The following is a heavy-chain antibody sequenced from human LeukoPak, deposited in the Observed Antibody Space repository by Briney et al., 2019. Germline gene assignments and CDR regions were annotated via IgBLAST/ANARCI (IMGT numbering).Heavy chain of an antibody. J-gene: IGHJ2*01. CDR1: GFTFSTYW. D-gene: IGHD1-14*01. CDR3: VRLYKIEGADL. Sequence: PGGSLRLSXAASGFTFSTYWMHWVRQTPGEGLVWVSSIRNDGTTTNYADSVKGRFTISRDNAKNTLYLQMSSLRAEDTAVYYCVRLYKIEGADLWGRGTLVTVSS. V-gene: IGHV3-74*01. CDR2: IRNDGTTT.